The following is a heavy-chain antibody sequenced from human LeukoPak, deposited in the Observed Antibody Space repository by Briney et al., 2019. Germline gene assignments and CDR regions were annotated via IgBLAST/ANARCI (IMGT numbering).Heavy chain of an antibody. D-gene: IGHD3-22*01. V-gene: IGHV3-23*01. CDR3: AKEPIYYDTSGYPV. J-gene: IGHJ4*02. CDR2: ISGSGGST. Sequence: GGSLRLSCAASGFTFSSYAMNWVRQAPGRGLEWVSAISGSGGSTYYADSVKGRFTISRDNSKNTLYLQMNSLRAEDTVVYYCAKEPIYYDTSGYPVWGQGTLVTVSS. CDR1: GFTFSSYA.